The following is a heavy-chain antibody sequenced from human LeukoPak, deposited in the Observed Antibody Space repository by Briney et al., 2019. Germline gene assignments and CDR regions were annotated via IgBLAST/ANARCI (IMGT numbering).Heavy chain of an antibody. CDR3: ARERPKGYRLWYAFDI. J-gene: IGHJ3*02. CDR1: GGSISSYY. V-gene: IGHV4-59*01. D-gene: IGHD5-18*01. Sequence: SETLSIICTVSGGSISSYYWSWIRQPPGKGLEWIGYIYYSGSTNYNPSLKSRVTISVDTSKNQFSLKLSSVTAADTAVYYCARERPKGYRLWYAFDIWGQGTMVTVSS. CDR2: IYYSGST.